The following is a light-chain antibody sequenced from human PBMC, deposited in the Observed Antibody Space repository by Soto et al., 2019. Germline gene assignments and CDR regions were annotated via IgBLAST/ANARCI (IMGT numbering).Light chain of an antibody. CDR3: QQYGSAPRT. V-gene: IGKV3-20*01. CDR1: QSVTNSF. CDR2: GAS. J-gene: IGKJ1*01. Sequence: EIVWTQSPGTLSLSPGERATLSCRASQSVTNSFLAWYQQKPGQAPRLLIYGASSRSSGIPDRISGSGSGTDFTLTISRLEPEDFAVYYCQQYGSAPRTFGQGTKVEIK.